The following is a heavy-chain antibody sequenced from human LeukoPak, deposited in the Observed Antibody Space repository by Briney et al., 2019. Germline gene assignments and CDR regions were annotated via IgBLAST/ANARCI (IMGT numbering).Heavy chain of an antibody. D-gene: IGHD3-22*01. J-gene: IGHJ4*02. V-gene: IGHV4-34*01. CDR1: GGSFSGYY. CDR2: INHSGST. CDR3: ARAVSYYYDSSGYYSRKYYFDY. Sequence: SETLSLTCAVYGGSFSGYYWSWIRQPSGKGLEWIGEINHSGSTNYNPSLKSRVTISVDTSKNQFSLKLSSVTAADTAVYYCARAVSYYYDSSGYYSRKYYFDYWGQGTPVTVSS.